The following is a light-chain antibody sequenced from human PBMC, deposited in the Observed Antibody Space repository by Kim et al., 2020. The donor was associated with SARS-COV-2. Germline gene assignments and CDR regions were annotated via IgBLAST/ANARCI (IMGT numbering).Light chain of an antibody. CDR1: QSISSY. Sequence: DIQMTQSPSSLSASVGDRVTITCRASQSISSYLIWYQQKPGKAPKLLIYAASSLQSGVPSRFSGSGSGTDFTLTISSLQPEDFATYYCQQSYSTLWTFGQGTKVNIK. CDR2: AAS. CDR3: QQSYSTLWT. J-gene: IGKJ1*01. V-gene: IGKV1-39*01.